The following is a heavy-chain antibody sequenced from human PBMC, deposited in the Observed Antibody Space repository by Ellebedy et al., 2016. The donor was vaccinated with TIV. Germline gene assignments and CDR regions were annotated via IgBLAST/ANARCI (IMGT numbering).Heavy chain of an antibody. Sequence: SLKISCAASGFTFDDYAMHWVRQAPGKGLEWVSAIGWDGGAIAYADSVKGRFTISRDNAKNYLFLQRNSLRPEDTALYYCAKDEGWAAASNNAMDAWGQGTTVTVSS. D-gene: IGHD2-2*01. CDR2: IGWDGGAI. CDR1: GFTFDDYA. V-gene: IGHV3-9*01. CDR3: AKDEGWAAASNNAMDA. J-gene: IGHJ6*02.